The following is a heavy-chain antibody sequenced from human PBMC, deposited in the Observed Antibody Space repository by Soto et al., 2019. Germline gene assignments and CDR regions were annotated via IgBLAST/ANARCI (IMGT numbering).Heavy chain of an antibody. CDR3: ARELGEAFDI. V-gene: IGHV3-21*01. CDR2: TGTRSSSV. D-gene: IGHD3-16*01. CDR1: GFTFSSYS. J-gene: IGHJ3*02. Sequence: EVQLVESGGGLVKPGGSLRLSCEGSGFTFSSYSMNWVRQAPGKGLEWVSSTGTRSSSVSYTDSVKGRFTISRDNAKNSMFLQMNSLRAEDTAVYYCARELGEAFDIWGQGTTVTVSS.